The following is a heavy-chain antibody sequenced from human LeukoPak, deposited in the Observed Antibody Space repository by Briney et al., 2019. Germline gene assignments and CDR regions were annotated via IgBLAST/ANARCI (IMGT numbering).Heavy chain of an antibody. V-gene: IGHV4-59*01. J-gene: IGHJ5*02. CDR1: GGSISSYY. CDR2: IYYSGST. CDR3: AGGFPSTHNWFDP. Sequence: SETLSLTCTVSGGSISSYYWSWIRQPPGNGLEWIGYIYYSGSTNYNPSLKSRVTISVDTSKNQFSLKLSSVTAADTAVYYCAGGFPSTHNWFDPWGQGTLVTVSS. D-gene: IGHD3-10*01.